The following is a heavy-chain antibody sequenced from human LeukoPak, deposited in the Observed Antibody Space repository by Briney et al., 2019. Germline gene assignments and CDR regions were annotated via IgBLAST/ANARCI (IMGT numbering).Heavy chain of an antibody. CDR2: ISSSSSYI. J-gene: IGHJ6*02. V-gene: IGHV3-21*01. D-gene: IGHD3-22*01. CDR3: ARDGKTYYYDSSGYYYYGMDV. Sequence: PGGSLRLSCAASGLTFSSYSMNWVRQAPGKGLEWVSSISSSSSYIYYADSVKGRFTISRDNAKNSLYLQMNSLRAEDTAVYYCARDGKTYYYDSSGYYYYGMDVWGQGTTVTVSS. CDR1: GLTFSSYS.